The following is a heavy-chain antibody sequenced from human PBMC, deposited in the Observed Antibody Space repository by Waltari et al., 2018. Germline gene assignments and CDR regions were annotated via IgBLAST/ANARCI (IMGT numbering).Heavy chain of an antibody. CDR2: MSSTREII. Sequence: QVQLVESGGHFVKPGGSLRLSCAASGFTFSDFYMCWIRQVPGRGLEWVAYMSSTREIIYYADSVRGRFTISRDNARKSLYLDMNSLRAEDTAVYYCARAGFDHQSSGYGMDVWGQGTTVTVSS. J-gene: IGHJ6*02. CDR1: GFTFSDFY. D-gene: IGHD3-22*01. CDR3: ARAGFDHQSSGYGMDV. V-gene: IGHV3-11*01.